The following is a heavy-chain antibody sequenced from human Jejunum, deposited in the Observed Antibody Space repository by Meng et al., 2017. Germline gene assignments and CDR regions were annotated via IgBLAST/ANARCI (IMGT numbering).Heavy chain of an antibody. D-gene: IGHD6-19*01. CDR2: IYFSGST. CDR3: ARDQKDRSGRNFDY. V-gene: IGHV4-4*07. J-gene: IGHJ4*02. Sequence: SETLSLTCSVSGDSISGCYWTWIRQLAGKGLEWIGRIYFSGSTNYNPSLKSRVTMSVDTSKNQFSLNLNSVAAADTAVYYGARDQKDRSGRNFDYWGQGTLVTVSS. CDR1: GDSISGCY.